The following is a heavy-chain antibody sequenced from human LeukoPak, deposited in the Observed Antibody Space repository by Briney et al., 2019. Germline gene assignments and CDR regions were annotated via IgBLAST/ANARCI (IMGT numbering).Heavy chain of an antibody. CDR1: GYSFTGYY. J-gene: IGHJ6*03. CDR2: INPDTGAT. CDR3: ARDPPETTFGDYYYYMDV. D-gene: IGHD3-10*02. Sequence: GASVKVSCKASGYSFTGYYIHWGRQAPGQGLEWMGWINPDTGATNYAQRFRGRVTMTRDTSINTAHMELSRLRSDDTAVYYCARDPPETTFGDYYYYMDVWGRGTTVTVSS. V-gene: IGHV1-2*02.